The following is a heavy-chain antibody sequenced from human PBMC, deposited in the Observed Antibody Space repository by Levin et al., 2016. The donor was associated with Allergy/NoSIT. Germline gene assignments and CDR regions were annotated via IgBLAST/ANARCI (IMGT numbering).Heavy chain of an antibody. J-gene: IGHJ4*02. CDR2: IKSKTDGGTT. D-gene: IGHD1-26*01. CDR3: TTDRPNFLSGSYNFDY. V-gene: IGHV3-15*01. Sequence: VRQAPGKGLEWVGRIKSKTDGGTTDYAAPVKGRFTISRDDSKNTLYLQMNSLKTEDTAVYYCTTDRPNFLSGSYNFDYWGQGTLVTVSS.